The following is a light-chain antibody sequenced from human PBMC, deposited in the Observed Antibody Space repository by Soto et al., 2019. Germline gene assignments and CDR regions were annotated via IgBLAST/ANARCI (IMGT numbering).Light chain of an antibody. V-gene: IGKV3-20*01. J-gene: IGKJ1*01. CDR1: QSVSSY. Sequence: EIVLTQSPGPLSLSPGERATLSCRTSQSVSSYLAWYQQKPGQAPRLLINGASSRATGIPDRFSGSGSGTDFTLTISRLEPEDFAVYYCHQYGSSPRTFGQGTKVEI. CDR2: GAS. CDR3: HQYGSSPRT.